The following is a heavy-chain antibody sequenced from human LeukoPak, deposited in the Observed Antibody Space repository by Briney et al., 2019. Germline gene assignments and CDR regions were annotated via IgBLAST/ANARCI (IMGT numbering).Heavy chain of an antibody. CDR3: AVFVVVVAATPDY. V-gene: IGHV1-2*02. Sequence: ASVKVSCKASGYTFTGYYMHWVRQAPGQGLEWMGWINPNSGGTNYAQKFQGRVTMTRDTSISTAYMELSRLRSDDTAVYYCAVFVVVVAATPDYWGQGTLVTVSS. D-gene: IGHD2-15*01. CDR2: INPNSGGT. J-gene: IGHJ4*02. CDR1: GYTFTGYY.